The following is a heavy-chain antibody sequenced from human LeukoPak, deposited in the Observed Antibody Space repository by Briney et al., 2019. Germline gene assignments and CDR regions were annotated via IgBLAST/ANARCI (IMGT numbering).Heavy chain of an antibody. CDR3: ARWVVVAATYYYYGMDV. V-gene: IGHV3-33*01. Sequence: PGGSLRLSCAAPGFTFSSYGMHWVRQAPGKGLEWVAVIWYDGSNKYYADSVKGRFTISRDNSKNTLYLQMNSLRAEDTAVYYCARWVVVAATYYYYGMDVWGQGTLVTVSS. CDR1: GFTFSSYG. J-gene: IGHJ6*02. CDR2: IWYDGSNK. D-gene: IGHD2-15*01.